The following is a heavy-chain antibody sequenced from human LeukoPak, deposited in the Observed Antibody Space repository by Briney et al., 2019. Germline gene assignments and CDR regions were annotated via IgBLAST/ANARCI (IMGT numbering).Heavy chain of an antibody. CDR1: GFTFSRYW. D-gene: IGHD6-25*01. J-gene: IGHJ4*02. V-gene: IGHV3-7*01. CDR3: TKWRAAQSEFDY. CDR2: IKQDGSDQ. Sequence: PGGSLRLSCAASGFTFSRYWMSWVRQAPGKGLECVATIKQDGSDQYYVDSVKGRFTISRDNAKNSVYLDMISLRVEDTAVYYCTKWRAAQSEFDYWGQGTLVTVSS.